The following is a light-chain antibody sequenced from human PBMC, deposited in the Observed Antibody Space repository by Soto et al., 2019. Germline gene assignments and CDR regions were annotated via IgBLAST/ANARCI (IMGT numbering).Light chain of an antibody. CDR3: AAWDDSLNGWV. CDR2: SNN. CDR1: GSNIGRNT. V-gene: IGLV1-44*01. J-gene: IGLJ3*02. Sequence: QSVLTQPPSASGTPGQRVTISCSGGGSNIGRNTVNWYQQLPGTAPKLLIYSNNQRPSGVPDRFSGSKSGTSVSLAISGLQSEDEADYYCAAWDDSLNGWVFGGGTKLTVL.